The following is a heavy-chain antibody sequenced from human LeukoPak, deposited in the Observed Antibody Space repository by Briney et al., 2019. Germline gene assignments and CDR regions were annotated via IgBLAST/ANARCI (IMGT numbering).Heavy chain of an antibody. D-gene: IGHD3-10*01. CDR2: IIPIFGTA. CDR3: ARWSYYGSGSYYNMGYYYYYGMDV. J-gene: IGHJ6*04. CDR1: GGTFSSYA. Sequence: SVKVSCKASGGTFSSYAISWVRQAPGQGLEWMGGIIPIFGTANYAQRFQGRVTITADESTSTAYMELSSLRSEDTAVYYCARWSYYGSGSYYNMGYYYYYGMDVWGKGTTVTVSS. V-gene: IGHV1-69*13.